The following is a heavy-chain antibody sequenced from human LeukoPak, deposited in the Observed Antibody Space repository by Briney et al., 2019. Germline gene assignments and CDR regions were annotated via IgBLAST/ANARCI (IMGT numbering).Heavy chain of an antibody. J-gene: IGHJ4*02. CDR3: ARKSRYSSGWLTRYYFDY. V-gene: IGHV4-34*01. Sequence: GSLRLSCAASGFTFRTYNMNWVRQPPGKGLEWIGEIYHSGSTNYNPSLKSRVTISVDTSKNQFSLKLYSVTAADTAVYYCARKSRYSSGWLTRYYFDYWGQGTLVTVSS. D-gene: IGHD6-19*01. CDR1: GFTFRTYN. CDR2: IYHSGST.